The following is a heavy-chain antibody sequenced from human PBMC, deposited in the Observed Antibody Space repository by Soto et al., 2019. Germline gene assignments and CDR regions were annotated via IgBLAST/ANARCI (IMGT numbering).Heavy chain of an antibody. CDR1: GYTFTGYY. V-gene: IGHV1-2*04. J-gene: IGHJ4*02. D-gene: IGHD4-17*01. Sequence: ASVKVSCKASGYTFTGYYMHWVRQAPGQGLEWMGWINPNSGGTNYAQKFQGWVTMTRDTSISTAYMELSRLRSDDTAVYYCARDREINTVTTFFFWGQGTLVTVSS. CDR3: ARDREINTVTTFFF. CDR2: INPNSGGT.